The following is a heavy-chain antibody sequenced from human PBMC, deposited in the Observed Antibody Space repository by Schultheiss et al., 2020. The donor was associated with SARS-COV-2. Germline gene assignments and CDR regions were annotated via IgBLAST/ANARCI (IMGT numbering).Heavy chain of an antibody. CDR1: GFTFDDYG. D-gene: IGHD4-23*01. CDR2: ISGRDFST. J-gene: IGHJ4*02. V-gene: IGHV3-23*01. CDR3: AKVATVATYFDY. Sequence: GESLKISCAASGFTFDDYGMSWVRQAPGKGLVWVSGISGRDFSTDYTDSVKGRFTISRDNSRNTLYLQMNSLRAEDTAVYYCAKVATVATYFDYWGQGTPVTVSS.